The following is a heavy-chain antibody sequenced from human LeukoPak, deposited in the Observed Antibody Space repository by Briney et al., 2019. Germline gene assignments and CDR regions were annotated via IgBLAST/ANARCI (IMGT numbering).Heavy chain of an antibody. Sequence: PSETLSLTCTVSGGSISSYYWSWIRQPPGKGLEWIGEINHSGSTNYNPSLKSRVTISVDTSKNQFSLKLSSVTAADTAVYYCARGFFSTSSLYYYYYYMDVWGKGTTVTVSS. V-gene: IGHV4-34*01. J-gene: IGHJ6*03. CDR2: INHSGST. CDR3: ARGFFSTSSLYYYYYYMDV. D-gene: IGHD2-2*01. CDR1: GGSISSYY.